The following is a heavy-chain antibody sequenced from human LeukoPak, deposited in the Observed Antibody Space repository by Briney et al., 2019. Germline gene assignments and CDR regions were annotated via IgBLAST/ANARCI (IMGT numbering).Heavy chain of an antibody. CDR1: GFTFSNYG. CDR2: ISYDGSNK. V-gene: IGHV3-30*03. CDR3: ARGITAMVTDY. J-gene: IGHJ4*02. Sequence: GRSLRLSCAASGFTFSNYGMHWVRQAPGKGLEWVAVISYDGSNKYYADSVKGRFTISRDNSKNTLNLQMNSLRAEDTAVYYCARGITAMVTDYWGQGTLVTVSS. D-gene: IGHD5-18*01.